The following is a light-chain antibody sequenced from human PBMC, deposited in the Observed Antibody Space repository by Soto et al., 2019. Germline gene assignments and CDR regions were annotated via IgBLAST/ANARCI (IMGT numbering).Light chain of an antibody. Sequence: EIVLTQSPATLSLSPGERATLSCRASQSVSSYLAWYQQKPGQAPRLLIYDASNRATGIPARFSGSGSGTDFTLXIXSXEPEDFAVYYCQQRSNWPPVYTFGQGTKLEIK. CDR1: QSVSSY. CDR2: DAS. V-gene: IGKV3-11*01. J-gene: IGKJ2*01. CDR3: QQRSNWPPVYT.